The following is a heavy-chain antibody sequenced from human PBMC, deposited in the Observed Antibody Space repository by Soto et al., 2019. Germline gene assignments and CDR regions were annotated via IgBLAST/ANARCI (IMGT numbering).Heavy chain of an antibody. CDR2: ISYDGSNK. CDR3: TRDTELLWFGVPPGDQFDY. CDR1: GFTFSSCA. J-gene: IGHJ4*02. D-gene: IGHD3-10*01. Sequence: QVQLVESGGGVVQPGRSLRLSCAASGFTFSSCAMHWVRQAPGKGLEWVAVISYDGSNKYYADSVKGRFTISRDNSKNTLYLQMTSLRAEDTAVYYCTRDTELLWFGVPPGDQFDYWGQGTLVTVSS. V-gene: IGHV3-30-3*01.